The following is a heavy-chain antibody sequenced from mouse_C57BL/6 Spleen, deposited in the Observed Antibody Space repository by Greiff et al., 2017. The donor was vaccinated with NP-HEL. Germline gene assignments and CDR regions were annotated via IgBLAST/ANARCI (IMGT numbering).Heavy chain of an antibody. D-gene: IGHD2-5*01. CDR2: IDPSDSYT. CDR1: GYTFTSYW. CDR3: ARSRSNYDDWYFDV. Sequence: QVHVKQPGAELVMPGASVKLSCKASGYTFTSYWMHWVKQRPGQGLEWIGEIDPSDSYTNYNQKFKGKSTLTVDKSSSTAYMQLSSLTSEDSAVYYCARSRSNYDDWYFDVWGTGTTVTVSS. J-gene: IGHJ1*03. V-gene: IGHV1-69*01.